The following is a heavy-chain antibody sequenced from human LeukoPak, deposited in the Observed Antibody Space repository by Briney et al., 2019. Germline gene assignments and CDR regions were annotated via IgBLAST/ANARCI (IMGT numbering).Heavy chain of an antibody. CDR1: VYTFTGYY. Sequence: ASVKVPCKASVYTFTGYYMHWVRQAPGQGLEWMGWINPNSGGTNYAQKFQGWVTMTRDTSISTAYMELSRLRSEDTAVYYCARTTAMVTIFDYWGQGTLVTVSS. D-gene: IGHD5-18*01. CDR2: INPNSGGT. V-gene: IGHV1-2*04. CDR3: ARTTAMVTIFDY. J-gene: IGHJ4*02.